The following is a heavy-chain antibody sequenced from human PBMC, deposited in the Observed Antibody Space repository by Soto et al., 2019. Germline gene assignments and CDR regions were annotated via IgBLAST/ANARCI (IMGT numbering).Heavy chain of an antibody. D-gene: IGHD1-26*01. J-gene: IGHJ4*02. CDR2: VDYNGNT. V-gene: IGHV4-39*07. CDR3: ATGSKSDFDY. Sequence: SENLSLTYTVPGGNTGTINYQWVWIRQPPGKGLEWIGNVDYNGNTYYNPSLKSRLTISVDTSNNQFSLEVKSVTAADTAIYYCATGSKSDFDYWGQGTLVTVSS. CDR1: GGNTGTINYQ.